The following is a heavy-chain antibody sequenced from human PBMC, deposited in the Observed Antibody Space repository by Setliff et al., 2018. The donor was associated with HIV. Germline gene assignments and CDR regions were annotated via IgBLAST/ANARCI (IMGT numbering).Heavy chain of an antibody. CDR2: IYHSGST. V-gene: IGHV4-30-2*01. CDR3: ARQPWFGELSYFDY. J-gene: IGHJ4*02. CDR1: GGSISSGGYS. Sequence: SETLSLTCAVSGGSISSGGYSWSWIRQPPGKGLEWIGYIYHSGSTYYNPSLKSRVTISVDRSKNQFSLKLSSVTAADTAVYYRARQPWFGELSYFDYWGQGTLVTVSS. D-gene: IGHD3-10*01.